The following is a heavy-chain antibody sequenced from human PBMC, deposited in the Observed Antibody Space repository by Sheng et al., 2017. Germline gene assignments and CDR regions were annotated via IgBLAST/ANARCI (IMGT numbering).Heavy chain of an antibody. V-gene: IGHV4-34*01. J-gene: IGHJ6*02. CDR2: INHSGST. Sequence: QVQLQQWGAGLLKPSETLSLTCAVYGGSLSGYYWSWIRQPPGKGLEWIGEINHSGSTNYNPSLKSRVTISVDTSKNQFSLKLSSVTAADTAVYYCARGLYSYGPKYGMDVWGQGTTVTVSS. CDR1: GGSLSGYY. D-gene: IGHD5-18*01. CDR3: ARGLYSYGPKYGMDV.